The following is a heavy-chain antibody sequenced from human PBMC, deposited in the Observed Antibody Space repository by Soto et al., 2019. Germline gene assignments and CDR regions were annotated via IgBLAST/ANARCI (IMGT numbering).Heavy chain of an antibody. V-gene: IGHV1-69*01. Sequence: QVQLVQSGAEVKKPGSSVKVSCKASGGTFSSYAISWVRQAPGQGLEWMGGIIPIFGTANYAQKFQGRVTITADESTSTAYMERSSLRSEDTAVYYCARLRKDCGGDCPYYFDYWGQGTLVTVSS. CDR2: IIPIFGTA. D-gene: IGHD2-21*02. J-gene: IGHJ4*02. CDR3: ARLRKDCGGDCPYYFDY. CDR1: GGTFSSYA.